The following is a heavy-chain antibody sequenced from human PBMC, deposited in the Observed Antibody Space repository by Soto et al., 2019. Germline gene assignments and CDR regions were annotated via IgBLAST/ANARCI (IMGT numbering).Heavy chain of an antibody. CDR2: IKQDGSEK. J-gene: IGHJ4*02. CDR3: ARKVVCSSTSCYYFDY. CDR1: GFTFSSYW. Sequence: GGSLRLSCAASGFTFSSYWMSWVRQAPGKGLEWVAKIKQDGSEKYYVDSVKGRFTISRDNAKNSLYLQMNSPRAEDTAVYYCARKVVCSSTSCYYFDYWGQGTLVTVSS. V-gene: IGHV3-7*01. D-gene: IGHD2-2*01.